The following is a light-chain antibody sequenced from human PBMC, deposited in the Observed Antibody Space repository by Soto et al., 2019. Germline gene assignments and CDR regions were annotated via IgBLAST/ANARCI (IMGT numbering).Light chain of an antibody. Sequence: QSALTQPASVSGSPGQSITISCTGTGSDIGTYDLVSWYQSHPDKAPQLIIFDGSKRPSGVSTRFSASKSGNTASLTISGLQAEDEAEYYCCSYTGDDNFVLFGGGTKLTVL. CDR3: CSYTGDDNFVL. J-gene: IGLJ3*02. V-gene: IGLV2-23*03. CDR1: GSDIGTYDL. CDR2: DGS.